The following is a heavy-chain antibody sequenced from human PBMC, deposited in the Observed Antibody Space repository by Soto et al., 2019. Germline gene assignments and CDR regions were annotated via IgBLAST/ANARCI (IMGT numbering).Heavy chain of an antibody. D-gene: IGHD6-6*01. CDR3: AKDLQARPTYYYYGMEV. CDR2: ISWDGGST. V-gene: IGHV3-43*01. Sequence: GGSLRLSCAASGFTFDDYTMHWVRQAPGKGLEWVSLISWDGGSTYYADSVKGRFTISRDNSKNSLYLQMNSLRTEDTALYYCAKDLQARPTYYYYGMEVWGQGTXVTVSS. CDR1: GFTFDDYT. J-gene: IGHJ6*02.